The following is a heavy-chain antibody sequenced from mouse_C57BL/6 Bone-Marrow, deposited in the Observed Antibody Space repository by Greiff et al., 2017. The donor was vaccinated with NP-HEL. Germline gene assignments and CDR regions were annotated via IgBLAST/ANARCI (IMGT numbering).Heavy chain of an antibody. CDR1: GFTFSDYY. D-gene: IGHD1-1*01. Sequence: EVQRVESEGGLVQPGSSMKLSCTASGFTFSDYYMAWVRQVPEKGLEWVANINYDGSSTYYLDSLKSRFIISIDNAKNILYLQMSSLKSEDTATYYCARDRDYYGSSRYWYFDVWGTGTTVTVSS. CDR3: ARDRDYYGSSRYWYFDV. V-gene: IGHV5-16*01. CDR2: INYDGSST. J-gene: IGHJ1*03.